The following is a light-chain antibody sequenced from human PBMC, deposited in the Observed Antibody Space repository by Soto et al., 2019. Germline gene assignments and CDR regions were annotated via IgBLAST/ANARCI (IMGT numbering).Light chain of an antibody. CDR3: QHYHSYPWT. V-gene: IGKV1-5*01. Sequence: DIQMTQSPSTLSASLVYRFTITCLASQSISSWLAWYQQKPGKAPKLLIYDASSFESGVPSRFRGSGSGTEFTLTITTLQPDDFATYFCQHYHSYPWTFGQGTKVDIK. J-gene: IGKJ1*01. CDR1: QSISSW. CDR2: DAS.